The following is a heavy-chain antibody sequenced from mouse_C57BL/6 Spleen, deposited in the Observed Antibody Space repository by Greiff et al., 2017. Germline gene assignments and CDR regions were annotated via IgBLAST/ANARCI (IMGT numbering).Heavy chain of an antibody. CDR2: IDPENGDT. Sequence: EVQLQQSGAELVRPGASVKLSCTASGFNIKDDYMHWVKQRPEQGLEWIGWIDPENGDTEYASKFQGKATITADTSSNTAYLQLSSLTSEDTAVYYCTGGNYYWYFDVWGTGTTVTVAS. CDR3: TGGNYYWYFDV. CDR1: GFNIKDDY. J-gene: IGHJ1*03. D-gene: IGHD2-1*01. V-gene: IGHV14-4*01.